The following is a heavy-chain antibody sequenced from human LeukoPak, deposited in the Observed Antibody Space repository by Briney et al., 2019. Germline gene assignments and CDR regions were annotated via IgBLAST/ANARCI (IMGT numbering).Heavy chain of an antibody. CDR1: GYTFTSYY. CDR2: INPSGGST. Sequence: ASVKVSCKASGYTFTSYYMHWVRQAPGQGLEWMGIINPSGGSTSYAQKFQGRVTMTRDTSTSTVYMELSSLRAEDTAVYYCAKDRDDILTGYPPRPIGDWGQGTLVTVSS. D-gene: IGHD3-9*01. J-gene: IGHJ4*02. CDR3: AKDRDDILTGYPPRPIGD. V-gene: IGHV1-46*01.